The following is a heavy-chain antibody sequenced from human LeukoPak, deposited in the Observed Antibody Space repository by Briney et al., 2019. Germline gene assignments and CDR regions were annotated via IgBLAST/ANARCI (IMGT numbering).Heavy chain of an antibody. J-gene: IGHJ3*02. CDR1: GGSFSGYY. V-gene: IGHV4-34*01. CDR3: ARDFRIDAFDI. CDR2: INHSGST. Sequence: PSETLSLTCAVYGGSFSGYYWSWIRQPPGKGLEWIGEINHSGSTNYNPSLKSRVTISVDTSKNQFSLKLSSVTAADTAVYYCARDFRIDAFDIWGQGTMVTVSS. D-gene: IGHD1-14*01.